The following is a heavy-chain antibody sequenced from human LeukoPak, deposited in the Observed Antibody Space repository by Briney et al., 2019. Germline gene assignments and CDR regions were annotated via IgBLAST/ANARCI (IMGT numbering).Heavy chain of an antibody. CDR2: VSYSGST. D-gene: IGHD3-3*01. CDR1: GASISSGGYY. J-gene: IGHJ6*02. Sequence: SQPLSLTCTVSGASISSGGYYWSWFRQHPGKGLEWIGYVSYSGSTYYNPSLKSRVTISVDTSMNQFSLKLTSVTAADTAVYYCARDRHDSFPMDVWGQGTTVTVSS. V-gene: IGHV4-31*03. CDR3: ARDRHDSFPMDV.